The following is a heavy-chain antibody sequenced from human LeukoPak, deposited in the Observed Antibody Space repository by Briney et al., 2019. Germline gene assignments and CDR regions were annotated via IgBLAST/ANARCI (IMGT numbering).Heavy chain of an antibody. CDR3: ARQARRDSSGWWGRYYFDY. Sequence: PSETLSLTCAVYGGSFSGYYWSWIRQPPGKGLEWIGEINHSGSTNYNPSLKSRVTISVDTSKNQFSLKLSSVTAADTAVYYCARQARRDSSGWWGRYYFDYWGQGTLVTVSS. J-gene: IGHJ4*02. V-gene: IGHV4-34*01. CDR2: INHSGST. D-gene: IGHD6-19*01. CDR1: GGSFSGYY.